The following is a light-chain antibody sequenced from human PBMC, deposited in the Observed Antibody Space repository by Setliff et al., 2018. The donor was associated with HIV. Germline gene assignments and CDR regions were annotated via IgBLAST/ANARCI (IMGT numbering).Light chain of an antibody. CDR1: RTTFGTYNY. V-gene: IGLV2-11*01. CDR3: CSNAARPTFYV. CDR2: DVS. J-gene: IGLJ1*01. Sequence: LTQPRSVSGSPGQSVTIFCSGSRTTFGTYNYVSWYQQQPGKAPRLIIYDVSERPPGVPDRFSGSKSGNTASLTISGLQAEDEAAYYCCSNAARPTFYVFGSGTKGTVL.